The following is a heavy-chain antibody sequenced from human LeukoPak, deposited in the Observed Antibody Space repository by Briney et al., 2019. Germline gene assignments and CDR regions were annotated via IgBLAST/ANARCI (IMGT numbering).Heavy chain of an antibody. CDR2: IDPSDSYT. D-gene: IGHD1-26*01. J-gene: IGHJ2*01. Sequence: GESLRISCKGSGYSFTSYWISWVRQMPGKGVEWMGRIDPSDSYTNYSPSFQGHVTISADKSISTTYLQWNGLEASDTAMYYCASLNSGSYYGLGFFDLWGRGTLVTVSS. CDR3: ASLNSGSYYGLGFFDL. V-gene: IGHV5-10-1*01. CDR1: GYSFTSYW.